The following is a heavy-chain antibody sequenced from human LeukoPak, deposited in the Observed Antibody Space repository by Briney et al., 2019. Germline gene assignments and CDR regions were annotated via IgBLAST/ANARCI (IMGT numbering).Heavy chain of an antibody. J-gene: IGHJ4*02. CDR1: GYTFTGYY. D-gene: IGHD3-22*01. CDR3: ASLRYYDSSGFGY. Sequence: ASVKVSCKASGYTFTGYYMHWVRQDPGQGLEWMGWINPNSGGTNYAQKFQGRVTMTRDTSISTAYMELSRLRSDDTAVYYCASLRYYDSSGFGYWGQGTLVTVSS. V-gene: IGHV1-2*02. CDR2: INPNSGGT.